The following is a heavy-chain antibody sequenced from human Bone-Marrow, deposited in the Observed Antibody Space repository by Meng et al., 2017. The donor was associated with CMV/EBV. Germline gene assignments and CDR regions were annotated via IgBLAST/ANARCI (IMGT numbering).Heavy chain of an antibody. CDR2: INPKSGGT. CDR3: ARDIGSYDFWSAYLGAFDF. CDR1: GYTFTGQF. Sequence: ASVKVSCKASGYTFTGQFKHWVRQAPGQGLEWMGWINPKSGGTRYAQKFQGRVTLTRDTSITTGYMELSSLRLDDTAVYYCARDIGSYDFWSAYLGAFDFWGQGTVVTVSS. J-gene: IGHJ3*01. D-gene: IGHD3-3*01. V-gene: IGHV1-2*02.